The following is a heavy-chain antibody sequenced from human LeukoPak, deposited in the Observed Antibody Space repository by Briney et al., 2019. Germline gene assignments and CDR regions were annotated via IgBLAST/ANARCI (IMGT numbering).Heavy chain of an antibody. D-gene: IGHD2-8*01. CDR1: GGSISSYY. Sequence: SETLSLTCTASGGSISSYYWHWIRQPPGKGLEWIGYRYYSGSTNYNPSLKSRVTISLDTSKNQFSLKLNSVTAADTAVYYCARGDTQWRSDYFDYWGQGTLVTVSS. CDR2: RYYSGST. CDR3: ARGDTQWRSDYFDY. J-gene: IGHJ4*02. V-gene: IGHV4-59*01.